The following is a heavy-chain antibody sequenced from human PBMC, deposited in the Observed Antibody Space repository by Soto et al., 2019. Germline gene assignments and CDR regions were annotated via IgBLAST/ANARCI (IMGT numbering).Heavy chain of an antibody. CDR3: ARDSDERRELPPNYYYYGMYV. D-gene: IGHD1-26*01. V-gene: IGHV1-18*01. J-gene: IGHJ6*02. CDR1: GYTFTSYG. CDR2: ISAYNGNT. Sequence: ASVKVSCKASGYTFTSYGISWVRQAPGQGLERMGWISAYNGNTNYAQKLQGRVTMTTDTSTSTAYMELRSLRSDDTAVYYCARDSDERRELPPNYYYYGMYVWGQGTTVTVSS.